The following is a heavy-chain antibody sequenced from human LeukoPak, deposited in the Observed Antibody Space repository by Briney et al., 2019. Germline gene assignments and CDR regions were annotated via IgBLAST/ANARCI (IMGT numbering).Heavy chain of an antibody. J-gene: IGHJ4*02. V-gene: IGHV4-4*09. D-gene: IGHD4-17*01. CDR3: ARRWSSDYGAALDY. Sequence: PSETLSLTCTVSGGSISSYYWSWIRQPPGKGLEWIGYIYTSGSTYYNPSLKSRVTISVDTSKNQFSLKLSSVTAADTAVYYCARRWSSDYGAALDYWGQGTPVTVSS. CDR2: IYTSGST. CDR1: GGSISSYY.